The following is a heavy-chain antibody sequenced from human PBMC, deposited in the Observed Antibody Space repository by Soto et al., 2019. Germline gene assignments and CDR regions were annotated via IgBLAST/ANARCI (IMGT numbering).Heavy chain of an antibody. J-gene: IGHJ4*02. CDR1: GYTFASYG. V-gene: IGHV1-3*01. D-gene: IGHD2-15*01. Sequence: ASVKVSCKASGYTFASYGISWVRQAPGQGLEWMGWINAGNGNTKYSQKFQGRVTITRDTSASTAYMELSSLRSEDTAVYYCARDLGGWPDYWGQGTLVTVSS. CDR3: ARDLGGWPDY. CDR2: INAGNGNT.